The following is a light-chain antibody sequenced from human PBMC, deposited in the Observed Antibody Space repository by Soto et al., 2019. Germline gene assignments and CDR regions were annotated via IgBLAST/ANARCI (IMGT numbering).Light chain of an antibody. J-gene: IGLJ1*01. CDR1: SSDVGGYNY. Sequence: QSALTQPRSVSGSPGQSVTISSTGTSSDVGGYNYVSWYQQHPGKAPKLMIYDVSKRPSGVPDRFSGSKSGNTASLTISGLQAEDEAEYYCCSYAGSDTFVFGTGTTLTVL. CDR2: DVS. CDR3: CSYAGSDTFV. V-gene: IGLV2-11*01.